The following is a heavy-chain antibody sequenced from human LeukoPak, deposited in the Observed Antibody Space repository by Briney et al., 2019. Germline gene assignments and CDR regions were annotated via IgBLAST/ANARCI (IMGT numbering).Heavy chain of an antibody. J-gene: IGHJ4*02. CDR2: FDPEDGET. V-gene: IGHV1-24*01. CDR1: GYTLTELS. CDR3: ATNPLAYCGGDCYSMDY. Sequence: ASVKVSCKVSGYTLTELSMHWVRQAPGKGLEWMGGFDPEDGETIYAQKFQGRVTMTEDTSTDTAYMELSSLRSEDTAVYYCATNPLAYCGGDCYSMDYWGQGTLDTVSS. D-gene: IGHD2-21*01.